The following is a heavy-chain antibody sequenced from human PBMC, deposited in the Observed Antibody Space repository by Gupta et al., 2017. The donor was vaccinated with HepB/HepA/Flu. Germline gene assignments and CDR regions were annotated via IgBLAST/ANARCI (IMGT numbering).Heavy chain of an antibody. J-gene: IGHJ5*02. CDR1: GFNLGDYA. Sequence: EVPLVESGGDLVEPERSLSLFCTASGFNLGDYAVSWFRQAPGKGLEWVSFIRNKPYGETTEYAASVKGRFVVSRDDSKSVAFLQMNSLKTEDTAVYYCARRRFYVIDLWGQGTLVTVSS. V-gene: IGHV3-49*03. D-gene: IGHD2/OR15-2a*01. CDR3: ARRRFYVIDL. CDR2: IRNKPYGETT.